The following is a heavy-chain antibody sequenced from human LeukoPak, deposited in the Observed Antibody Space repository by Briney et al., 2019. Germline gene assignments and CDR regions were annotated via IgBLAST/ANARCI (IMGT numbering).Heavy chain of an antibody. V-gene: IGHV4-4*09. D-gene: IGHD3-3*01. J-gene: IGHJ6*03. CDR3: ARTFWSGYYTSNPPDFYYYMDV. CDR1: NGPISSYY. CDR2: IRTSGST. Sequence: SETLSLTCTVSNGPISSYYWSWIRQPPGKGLEWIGYIRTSGSTNYNPSLKSRGTISVDTSKSQISLKLSSVTAADTAVYYCARTFWSGYYTSNPPDFYYYMDVWGKGTTVTVSS.